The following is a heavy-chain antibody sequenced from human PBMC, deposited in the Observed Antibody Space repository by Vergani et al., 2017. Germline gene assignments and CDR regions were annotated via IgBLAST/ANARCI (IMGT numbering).Heavy chain of an antibody. V-gene: IGHV3-9*01. CDR3: AKESAGVLWFGESEFDY. CDR1: GFTFDDYA. CDR2: ISWNSGSI. Sequence: EVQLVESGGGLVQPGGSLKLSCAASGFTFDDYAMHWVRQAPGKGLEWVSGISWNSGSIGYADSVKGRFTISRDNAKNSLYLQMNSLRAEDTALYYCAKESAGVLWFGESEFDYWGQGTLVTVSS. J-gene: IGHJ4*02. D-gene: IGHD3-10*01.